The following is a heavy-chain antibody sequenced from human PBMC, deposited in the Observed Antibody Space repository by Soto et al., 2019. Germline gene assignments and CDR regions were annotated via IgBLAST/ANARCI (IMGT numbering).Heavy chain of an antibody. CDR3: ARDYGGALLGDAFDI. V-gene: IGHV4-4*02. D-gene: IGHD4-17*01. CDR2: IYHSGST. J-gene: IGHJ3*02. Sequence: SDPLSPTFAHSGRSINNRYWWSWGRQSPGKGLEWIGEIYHSGSTNYNPSLKSRVTISVDKSKNQFSLNLSSVTAADTAVYYCARDYGGALLGDAFDIWGQGTMVT. CDR1: GRSINNRYW.